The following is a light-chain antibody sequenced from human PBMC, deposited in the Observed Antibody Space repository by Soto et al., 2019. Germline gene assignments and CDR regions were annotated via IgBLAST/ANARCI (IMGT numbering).Light chain of an antibody. J-gene: IGKJ3*01. CDR2: DAS. CDR1: QSISRS. Sequence: DIQMTQSPSTLSASVGDRVTITCRASQSISRSLAWYQQKPGKAPSLLIYDASSLEGGLPSRFSGSGFGTEFTLTITNLQPADFATYYCQQYSDFLISFGPGTTVDFK. CDR3: QQYSDFLIS. V-gene: IGKV1-5*01.